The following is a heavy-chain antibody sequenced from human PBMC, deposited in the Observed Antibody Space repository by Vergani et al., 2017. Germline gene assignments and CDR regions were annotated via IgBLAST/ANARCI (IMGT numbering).Heavy chain of an antibody. J-gene: IGHJ6*02. CDR1: GGSISSYY. V-gene: IGHV4-59*01. CDR2: IYYSGST. CDR3: ARDPGYDFWSGQVYGMDV. Sequence: QVQLQESGPGQVKPSETLSLTCTVSGGSISSYYWSWIRQPPGKGLEWIGYIYYSGSTNYNPSLKSRVTISVDTSKNQFSLKLSSVTAADTAVYYCARDPGYDFWSGQVYGMDVWGQGTTVTVSS. D-gene: IGHD3-3*01.